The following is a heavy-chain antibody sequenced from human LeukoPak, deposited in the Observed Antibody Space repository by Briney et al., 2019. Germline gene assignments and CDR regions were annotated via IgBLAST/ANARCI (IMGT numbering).Heavy chain of an antibody. J-gene: IGHJ4*02. CDR3: ARRPRAAAGLYYFDY. D-gene: IGHD6-13*01. V-gene: IGHV1-69*05. CDR1: GGTFSSYA. Sequence: GSSVKVSCKASGGTFSSYAISWVRQAPGQGLEWMGGIIPIFGTANYAQKFQGRVTITTDESTSTAYMELSSLRSEDTAVYYCARRPRAAAGLYYFDYWGQGSLVTVSS. CDR2: IIPIFGTA.